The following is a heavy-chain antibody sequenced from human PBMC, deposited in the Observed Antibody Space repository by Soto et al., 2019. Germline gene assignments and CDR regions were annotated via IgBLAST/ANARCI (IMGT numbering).Heavy chain of an antibody. CDR3: ARSNVDTTMLRGQYSFYYRGMDV. D-gene: IGHD5-18*01. J-gene: IGHJ6*02. V-gene: IGHV3-53*01. Sequence: EEHLVESGGGLIQPGGSLRLSCAASGFSVRTSYMTWVRQAPGRGLEWVSVFYSGVITDYADSVKGRFTISVDNSNNALYLQKNSLRAEDTATYYCARSNVDTTMLRGQYSFYYRGMDVWGQGTAVTVSS. CDR2: FYSGVIT. CDR1: GFSVRTSY.